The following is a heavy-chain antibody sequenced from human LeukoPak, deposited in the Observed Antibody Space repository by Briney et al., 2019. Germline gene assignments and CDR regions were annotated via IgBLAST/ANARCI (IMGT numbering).Heavy chain of an antibody. CDR1: GFTFSNSW. CDR2: TKPDGSQK. Sequence: GGSLRLSCAAYGFTFSNSWMTWLRQAPGKGLEWVATTKPDGSQKYYVDSVKGRFFISRDNVKDSLYLQMDSLRADDTAVCYCARDRGYTSFDFWGQGTLVAVSS. V-gene: IGHV3-7*01. CDR3: ARDRGYTSFDF. D-gene: IGHD5-18*01. J-gene: IGHJ4*02.